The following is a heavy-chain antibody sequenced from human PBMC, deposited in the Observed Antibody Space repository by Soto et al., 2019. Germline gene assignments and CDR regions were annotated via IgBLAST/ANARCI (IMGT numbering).Heavy chain of an antibody. CDR2: ISAYNGNI. V-gene: IGHV1-18*01. CDR1: AYTFTNYG. D-gene: IGHD3-22*01. CDR3: ARVNEGVYYDSRGYFDY. J-gene: IGHJ4*02. Sequence: QVQLVQSGGEVKKPGASVKVSCKASAYTFTNYGISWVRQAPGQGLEWMGWISAYNGNINYAQNLQDRVTMTIDASTSAAYLELRSLRSDDTALYYCARVNEGVYYDSRGYFDYWGQGTLVAVSS.